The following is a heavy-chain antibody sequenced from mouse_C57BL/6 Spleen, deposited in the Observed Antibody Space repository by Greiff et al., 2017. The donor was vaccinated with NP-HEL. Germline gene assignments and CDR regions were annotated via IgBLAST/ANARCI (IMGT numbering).Heavy chain of an antibody. CDR2: IYPGDGDT. CDR1: GYAFSSSW. Sequence: VQLQQSGPELVKPGASVKISCKASGYAFSSSWMHWVKQRPGKGLEWIGRIYPGDGDTNYNGKFKGKATLTADKSSSTAYMQLSSLTSEDSAVYFCARADGYYVAWFAYWGQGTLVTVSA. J-gene: IGHJ3*01. D-gene: IGHD2-3*01. V-gene: IGHV1-82*01. CDR3: ARADGYYVAWFAY.